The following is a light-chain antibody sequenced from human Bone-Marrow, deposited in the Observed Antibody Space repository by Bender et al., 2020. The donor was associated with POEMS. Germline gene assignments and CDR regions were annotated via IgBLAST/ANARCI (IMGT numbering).Light chain of an antibody. Sequence: QSALTQPASVSGSPGQSITISCSGTNSDVGGYDFFSWYQQHPGQAPKLTIYDVSGRPSGVSGRFSASKSGNTASLTISGLQTEDEADYYCSSYTTSSTLVFGGGTKLTVL. V-gene: IGLV2-14*03. CDR3: SSYTTSSTLV. J-gene: IGLJ3*02. CDR1: NSDVGGYDF. CDR2: DVS.